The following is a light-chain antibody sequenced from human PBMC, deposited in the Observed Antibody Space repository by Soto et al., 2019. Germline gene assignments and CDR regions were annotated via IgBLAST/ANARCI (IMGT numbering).Light chain of an antibody. Sequence: QTVVTQEPSFSVSTGRTVTLTCGLTSGSVSTSYYPSWYQQTPGQAPRTLIYSTNTRSSGVPDRFSGSILGNKAALTITGAQADDESDYYCVLYMGSGISVFGGGTKVTVL. CDR2: STN. CDR1: SGSVSTSYY. V-gene: IGLV8-61*01. CDR3: VLYMGSGISV. J-gene: IGLJ3*02.